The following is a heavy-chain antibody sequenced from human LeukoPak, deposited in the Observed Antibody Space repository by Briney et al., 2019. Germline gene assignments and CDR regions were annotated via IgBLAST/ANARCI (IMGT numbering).Heavy chain of an antibody. CDR3: ARAFDWLLSRRPPLDY. Sequence: SETLSLTCIVSGGSISNYYWSWIRQPPGKGLEWIGYIYYSGSTNYNPSLKSRVTISVDTSKNQFSLKLSSVTAADTAVYYCARAFDWLLSRRPPLDYWGQGTLVTVSS. CDR1: GGSISNYY. CDR2: IYYSGST. V-gene: IGHV4-59*01. J-gene: IGHJ4*02. D-gene: IGHD3-9*01.